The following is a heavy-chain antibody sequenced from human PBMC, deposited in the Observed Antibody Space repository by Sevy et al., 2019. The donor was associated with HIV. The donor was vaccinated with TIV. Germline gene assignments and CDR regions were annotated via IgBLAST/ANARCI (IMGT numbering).Heavy chain of an antibody. D-gene: IGHD3-16*01. CDR1: GYTFTGYY. J-gene: IGHJ6*02. CDR3: ARAVVEGGVLYGMDV. CDR2: INPNSGGT. V-gene: IGHV1-2*02. Sequence: ASVKVSCKASGYTFTGYYMHWVRQAPGQGLEWMGWINPNSGGTNYAQKFQGRVTMTRDTSISTAYMELSRLRSDDTAVYYCARAVVEGGVLYGMDVWGQGTTVTVSS.